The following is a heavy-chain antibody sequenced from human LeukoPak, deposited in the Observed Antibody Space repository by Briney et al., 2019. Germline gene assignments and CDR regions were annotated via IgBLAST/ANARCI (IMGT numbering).Heavy chain of an antibody. CDR1: GGSISSYY. V-gene: IGHV4-59*01. J-gene: IGHJ4*02. CDR2: IYYSGST. D-gene: IGHD2-15*01. Sequence: SETLSLTCTVSGGSISSYYWTWIRQPPGKGLEYIGHIYYSGSTNYIPSLKSRVTISVDTSKNQFSLKLSSVTAADTAVYYCARRGYCSGGSCYSCDYWGQGTLVTVSS. CDR3: ARRGYCSGGSCYSCDY.